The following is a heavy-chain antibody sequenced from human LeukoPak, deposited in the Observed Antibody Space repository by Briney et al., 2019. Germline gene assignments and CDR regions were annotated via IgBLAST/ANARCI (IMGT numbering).Heavy chain of an antibody. Sequence: GGSLRLSCAASGFTFGDYAMSWVRQAPGKGLEWVGCIRSKAYGGTTEYAASVKGRFIISRDDSKSIAYLQMSSLKTEDTAVYYCTRDRLHIGYWGQGALVTVSS. CDR3: TRDRLHIGY. V-gene: IGHV3-49*04. D-gene: IGHD5-18*01. J-gene: IGHJ4*02. CDR1: GFTFGDYA. CDR2: IRSKAYGGTT.